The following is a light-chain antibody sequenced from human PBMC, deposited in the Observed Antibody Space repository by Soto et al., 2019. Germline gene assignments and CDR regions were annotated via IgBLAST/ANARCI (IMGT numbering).Light chain of an antibody. V-gene: IGKV1-5*03. CDR2: KAS. Sequence: IQMTQSPSSLSASVGDRVTITCRASQSISSWLAWYQQKPGKAPKLLIYKASSLESEVPSRFSGSGSGTEFTLTISSLQPDDFATYYCQQYNSYPWTFGQGTKVDIK. J-gene: IGKJ1*01. CDR1: QSISSW. CDR3: QQYNSYPWT.